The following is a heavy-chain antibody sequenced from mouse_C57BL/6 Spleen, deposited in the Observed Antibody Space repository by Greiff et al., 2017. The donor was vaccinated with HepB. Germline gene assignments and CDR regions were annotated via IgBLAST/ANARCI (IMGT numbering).Heavy chain of an antibody. CDR1: GYTFTGYW. J-gene: IGHJ3*01. Sequence: QVQLQQSGAELMKPGASVKLSCKATGYTFTGYWIEWVKQRPGHGLEWIGEILPGSGSTNYNEKFKSKATFTADTSSNTAYMQLSSLTTEDSAIYYCAAYYSNYQFAYWGQGTLVTVSA. V-gene: IGHV1-9*01. D-gene: IGHD2-5*01. CDR3: AAYYSNYQFAY. CDR2: ILPGSGST.